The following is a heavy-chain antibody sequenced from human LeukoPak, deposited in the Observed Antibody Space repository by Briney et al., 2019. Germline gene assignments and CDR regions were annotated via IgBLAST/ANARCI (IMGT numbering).Heavy chain of an antibody. D-gene: IGHD4-17*01. CDR2: ISSSGSTI. V-gene: IGHV3-48*02. CDR3: ARDRDSGAYTAAPGDY. CDR1: GFTFSSYS. J-gene: IGHJ4*02. Sequence: GGSLRLSCAASGFTFSSYSMNWVRQAPGKGLEWISYISSSGSTINYADSVKGRFTISRDSAKNSLYLQMNSLRDEDTAVYYCARDRDSGAYTAAPGDYWGQGTLVTVSS.